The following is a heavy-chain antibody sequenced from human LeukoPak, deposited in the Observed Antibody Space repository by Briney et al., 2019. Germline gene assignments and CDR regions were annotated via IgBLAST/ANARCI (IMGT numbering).Heavy chain of an antibody. CDR1: GGTLSSYT. D-gene: IGHD6-19*01. V-gene: IGHV1-69*02. J-gene: IGHJ6*03. CDR3: ARVWSSGWYGDCYYMDV. Sequence: SVKVSCKASGGTLSSYTISWVRQAPGQGLEWMGRIIPILGIANYAQKFQGRVTITADKSTSTAYMELSSLRSEDTAVYYCARVWSSGWYGDCYYMDVWGKGTTVTVSS. CDR2: IIPILGIA.